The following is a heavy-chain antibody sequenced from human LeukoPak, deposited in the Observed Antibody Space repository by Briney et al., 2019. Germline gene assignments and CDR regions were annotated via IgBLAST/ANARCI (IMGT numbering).Heavy chain of an antibody. V-gene: IGHV3-9*01. CDR3: ARDISPGDYGDYLDAFDL. CDR1: GFTFDNHA. Sequence: PGRSLRLSCAASGFTFDNHAIHWVRQVPGKGLEWVSVISWNSGNIVYADSVKGRFTISRDNAKNSLYLQMNSLGAEDTALYFWARDISPGDYGDYLDAFDLWGQGTMVIVSS. D-gene: IGHD4-17*01. CDR2: ISWNSGNI. J-gene: IGHJ3*01.